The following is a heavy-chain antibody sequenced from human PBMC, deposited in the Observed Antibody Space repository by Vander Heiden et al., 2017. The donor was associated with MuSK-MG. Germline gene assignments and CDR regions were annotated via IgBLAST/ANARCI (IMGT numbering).Heavy chain of an antibody. Sequence: EVQLVESGGGLVKPGGSLRLSCAASGFTFSRYSMNWVRQAPGKGLEWVSSISSSSSYIYYADSVKGRVTISRDNAKNSLYLQMNSLRAEDTAVYYCAREGMRYCSGGSCYPLDYWCQGTLVTVSS. J-gene: IGHJ4*02. CDR3: AREGMRYCSGGSCYPLDY. V-gene: IGHV3-21*01. D-gene: IGHD2-15*01. CDR2: ISSSSSYI. CDR1: GFTFSRYS.